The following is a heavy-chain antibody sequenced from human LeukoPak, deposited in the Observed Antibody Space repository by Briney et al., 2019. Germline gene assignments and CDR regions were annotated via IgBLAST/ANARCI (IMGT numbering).Heavy chain of an antibody. CDR3: ARGGDCSSTSCYRRPFDP. D-gene: IGHD2-2*01. CDR2: ISAYNGNT. J-gene: IGHJ5*02. CDR1: GYTFTSYG. V-gene: IGHV1-18*01. Sequence: GASVKVSCKASGYTFTSYGISWVRQAPGQGLERMGWISAYNGNTNYAQKLQGRVTMTTDTSTSTAYMELRSLRSDDTAVYYCARGGDCSSTSCYRRPFDPWGQGTLVTVSS.